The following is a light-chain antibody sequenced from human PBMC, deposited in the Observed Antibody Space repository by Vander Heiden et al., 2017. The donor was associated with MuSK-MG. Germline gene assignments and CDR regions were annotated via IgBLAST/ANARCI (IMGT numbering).Light chain of an antibody. V-gene: IGKV3-11*01. CDR2: HGS. CDR1: QSVRYF. Sequence: EIVLTQSPDTLSLYPGDRATLSCRASQSVRYFLAWYQHKPGQAPRLLIYHGSTRATGIPARFSGSGSGTDFTLTISSLEPEDFAVYYCQQRSDWPSSFGPGTKVEVK. CDR3: QQRSDWPSS. J-gene: IGKJ1*01.